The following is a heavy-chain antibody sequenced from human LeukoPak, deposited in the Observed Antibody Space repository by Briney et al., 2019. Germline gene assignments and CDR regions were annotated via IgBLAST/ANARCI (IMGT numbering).Heavy chain of an antibody. CDR1: GFTFSSYS. D-gene: IGHD2-2*01. Sequence: GGSLRLSCAASGFTFSSYSMNWVRQAPGKGLEWVSSISSSSSYIYYADSVKGRFTISRDNAKNSLYLQMNSLRAEDTAVYYCAKGASDIVVVTSIYYFDCWGQGTLVTVSS. CDR3: AKGASDIVVVTSIYYFDC. V-gene: IGHV3-21*01. CDR2: ISSSSSYI. J-gene: IGHJ4*02.